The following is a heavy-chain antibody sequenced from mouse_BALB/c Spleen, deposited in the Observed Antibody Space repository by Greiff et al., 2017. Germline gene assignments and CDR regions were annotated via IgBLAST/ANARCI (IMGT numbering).Heavy chain of an antibody. Sequence: VHLVESGPGLVQPSQSLSITCTVSGFSLTSYGVHWVRQSPGKGLEWLGVIWSGGSTDYNAAFISRLSISKDNSKSQVFFKMNSLQADDTAIYYCVRADGNYGRFAYWGQGTLVTVSA. CDR2: IWSGGST. J-gene: IGHJ3*01. V-gene: IGHV2-2-2*01. CDR1: GFSLTSYG. CDR3: VRADGNYGRFAY. D-gene: IGHD2-1*01.